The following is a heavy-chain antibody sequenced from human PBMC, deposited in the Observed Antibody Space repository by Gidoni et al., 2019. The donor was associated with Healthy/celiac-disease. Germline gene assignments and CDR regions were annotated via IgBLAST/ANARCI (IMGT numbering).Heavy chain of an antibody. V-gene: IGHV3-30*18. CDR1: GFSFSTYG. D-gene: IGHD2-21*02. CDR2: TSHDGGAK. Sequence: QVPLVESGGGVVQPGTSLRLSCAASGFSFSTYGMHWVRQAPGKGLEWVAVTSHDGGAKYYADSVKGRFTISRDNSKNTLYLQMNSLRAGDTAVYYCAKERGDFDGFDIWGQGTMVTVSS. CDR3: AKERGDFDGFDI. J-gene: IGHJ3*02.